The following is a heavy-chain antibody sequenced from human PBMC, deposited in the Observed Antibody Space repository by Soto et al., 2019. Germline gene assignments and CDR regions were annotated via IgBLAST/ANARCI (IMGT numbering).Heavy chain of an antibody. CDR1: GFTFSDSY. Sequence: GGSLRLSCAASGFTFSDSYMSWIRQAPGKGLEWVSYISSSSSYTNYADSVEGRFTISRDNAKNSLYLQMNSLRAEDTAVYYCARVGHPNRYYSYGMDVWGQGTTVTVSS. CDR2: ISSSSSYT. J-gene: IGHJ6*02. CDR3: ARVGHPNRYYSYGMDV. V-gene: IGHV3-11*06.